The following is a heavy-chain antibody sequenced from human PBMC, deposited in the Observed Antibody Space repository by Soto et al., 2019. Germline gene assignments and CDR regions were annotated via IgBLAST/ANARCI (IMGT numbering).Heavy chain of an antibody. J-gene: IGHJ6*02. Sequence: EVKVLESGGDLVQPGGSLRLSCVASGFTFSEYAMTWVRQAPGKGLDWVSSVSANGDITYYADSVKGRFTISRDTSNNTLLLQMNSLRAEDTALYYCARGDRGGSGSPASYYFSGLDVWGQGTTVIVSS. CDR2: VSANGDIT. CDR3: ARGDRGGSGSPASYYFSGLDV. V-gene: IGHV3-23*01. CDR1: GFTFSEYA. D-gene: IGHD3-10*01.